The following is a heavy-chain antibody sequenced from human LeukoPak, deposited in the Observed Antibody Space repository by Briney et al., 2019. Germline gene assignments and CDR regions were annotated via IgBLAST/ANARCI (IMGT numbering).Heavy chain of an antibody. CDR2: ISGSGGGT. CDR3: ARVFGGGYSAY. CDR1: GFTFSTYA. D-gene: IGHD2-15*01. J-gene: IGHJ4*02. V-gene: IGHV3-23*01. Sequence: GGSLRLSCAASGFTFSTYAMSWVRQAAGKGLEWVSLISGSGGGTYYADSVKGRFTISRDNSKNTLYLQMNSLRAEDTAVYYCARVFGGGYSAYWGQGTLVTVSS.